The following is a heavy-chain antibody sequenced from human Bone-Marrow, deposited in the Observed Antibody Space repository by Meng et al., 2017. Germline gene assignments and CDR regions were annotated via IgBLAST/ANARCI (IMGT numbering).Heavy chain of an antibody. CDR3: GRDQGRELINH. V-gene: IGHV4-4*02. D-gene: IGHD1-7*01. CDR2: VYHRGDT. Sequence: QVQLQESGPGLVKPSGTLSLTCTVSGDSISSAIWWSWVRQPPGKGLGWIGEVYHRGDTNYNPSLKSRVDISVDKSENQFYLSLFSVTAADTAVYYCGRDQGRELINHWGQGTLVTVSS. CDR1: GDSISSAIW. J-gene: IGHJ4*02.